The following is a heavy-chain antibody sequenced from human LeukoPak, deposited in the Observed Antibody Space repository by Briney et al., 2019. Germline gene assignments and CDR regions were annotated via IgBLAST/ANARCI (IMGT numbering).Heavy chain of an antibody. J-gene: IGHJ4*02. V-gene: IGHV4-59*01. Sequence: PSETLSLTCTVSGGSISSYYWSWIRQPPGKGLEWLGYIYYTGSTKYNPSLKSRVTISVDTSKNQFSLKLSSVTAADTAVYYCTSGYSSSWYYFDYWGQGTLVTVSS. D-gene: IGHD6-13*01. CDR2: IYYTGST. CDR3: TSGYSSSWYYFDY. CDR1: GGSISSYY.